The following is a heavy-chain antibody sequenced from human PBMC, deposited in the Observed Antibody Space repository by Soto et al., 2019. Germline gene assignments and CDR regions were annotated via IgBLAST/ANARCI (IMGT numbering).Heavy chain of an antibody. CDR3: TREGSAPYYYYGMDA. CDR2: INTHNGNT. CDR1: GYTFTTYG. V-gene: IGHV1-18*01. Sequence: GAPVKGSCKGSGYTFTTYGISWVRQAPGQGLEWLGWINTHNGNTNYAQNLQGRVIMTADTSTGTAYMELRSLRSDDTAIYYCTREGSAPYYYYGMDAWGQGTKVTVSS. J-gene: IGHJ6*02. D-gene: IGHD3-10*01.